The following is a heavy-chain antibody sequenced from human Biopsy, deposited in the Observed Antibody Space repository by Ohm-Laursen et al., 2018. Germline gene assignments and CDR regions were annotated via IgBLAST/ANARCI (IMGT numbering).Heavy chain of an antibody. V-gene: IGHV4-61*08. CDR1: GVSVTSRGYY. CDR3: ARDAALVVAPRADDGFDL. D-gene: IGHD5-12*01. CDR2: ISYSGTT. Sequence: GTLSLTCTVSGVSVTSRGYYWTWIRQPPGTGVEWIGHISYSGTTNYKSSLRSRVTISVDPSKNQFSLRLTSVTAADTGIYYCARDAALVVAPRADDGFDLWGQGTMVTVSS. J-gene: IGHJ3*01.